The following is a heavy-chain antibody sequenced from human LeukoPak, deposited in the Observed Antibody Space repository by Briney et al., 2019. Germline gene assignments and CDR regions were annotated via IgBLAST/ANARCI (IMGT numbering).Heavy chain of an antibody. V-gene: IGHV1-69*13. D-gene: IGHD3-10*01. CDR2: IIPIFGTA. J-gene: IGHJ4*02. CDR1: GGTFSRYA. Sequence: SVKVSCKASGGTFSRYAVSWVRQAPGQGLEWMGGIIPIFGTANYAQKFQGRVTITADESTSTAYMELSSLRSEDTAVYYCARDPDRRVIPGWGQGTLVTVSS. CDR3: ARDPDRRVIPG.